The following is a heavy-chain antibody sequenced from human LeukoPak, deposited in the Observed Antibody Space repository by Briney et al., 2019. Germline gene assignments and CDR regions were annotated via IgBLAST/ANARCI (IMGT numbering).Heavy chain of an antibody. D-gene: IGHD3-10*01. CDR1: GYTFTSYD. V-gene: IGHV1-8*01. Sequence: GASVKVSCKASGYTFTSYDINWVRQATGQGLEWMGWMNPNSGNTGYAQKFQGRVTMTRNTSISTANMELSSLRSEDTAVYYCARESRVWFGESPQGIDYWGQGTLVTVSS. CDR2: MNPNSGNT. CDR3: ARESRVWFGESPQGIDY. J-gene: IGHJ4*02.